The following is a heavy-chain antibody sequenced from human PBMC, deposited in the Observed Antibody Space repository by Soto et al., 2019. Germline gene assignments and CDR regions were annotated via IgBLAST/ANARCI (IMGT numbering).Heavy chain of an antibody. Sequence: GGSLRLSCAASGFTFDTYGMHWVRQAPGKGLEWVAAISYDGSDNYYADSVRGRFTISRDNSKNTLDLQMNSLRVEDTAVYYCAKGGAPSRGCSGGRCYGVFDKWGQGNLVTVSSGKDVWGQGTTVTVSS. CDR3: AKGGAPSRGCSGGRCYGVFDKWGQGNLVTVSSGKDV. CDR2: ISYDGSDN. J-gene: IGHJ6*02. V-gene: IGHV3-30*18. CDR1: GFTFDTYG. D-gene: IGHD2-15*01.